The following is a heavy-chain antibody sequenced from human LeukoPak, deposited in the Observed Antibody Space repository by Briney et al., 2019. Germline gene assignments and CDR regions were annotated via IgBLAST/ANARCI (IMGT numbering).Heavy chain of an antibody. CDR3: FRLGDDFGGNIDY. D-gene: IGHD4-23*01. CDR2: IRSRTNNYAT. CDR1: GFPFSGSA. V-gene: IGHV3-73*01. J-gene: IGHJ4*02. Sequence: GGSLRLSCAASGFPFSGSAIHWVRQASGEGLEWVGRIRSRTNNYATAYAASVKGRFTISRDDSQNTAFLQMNSLKTEDTAVYYCFRLGDDFGGNIDYWGQGTLVTVSS.